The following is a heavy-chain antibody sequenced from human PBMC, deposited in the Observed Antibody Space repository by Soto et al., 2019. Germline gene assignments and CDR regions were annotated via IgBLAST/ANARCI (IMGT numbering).Heavy chain of an antibody. CDR3: ARKGIAVAGIAFDI. Sequence: EVQLVESGGGLVQPGGALRLSCAVSGFTFSSYEMNWVRQAPGKGLEWVSYISSSGSTIYYADSVKGRFTISRDNDKTSLYLQINSLRAEVTAVYYCARKGIAVAGIAFDIWGQGPMVTVSS. V-gene: IGHV3-48*03. J-gene: IGHJ3*02. CDR1: GFTFSSYE. D-gene: IGHD6-19*01. CDR2: ISSSGSTI.